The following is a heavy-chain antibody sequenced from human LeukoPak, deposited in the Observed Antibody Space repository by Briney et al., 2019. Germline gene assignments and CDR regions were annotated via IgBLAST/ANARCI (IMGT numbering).Heavy chain of an antibody. CDR1: GGTFSSYA. V-gene: IGHV1-69*04. CDR3: AKEEQRYFYYYYGMDV. J-gene: IGHJ6*02. Sequence: SVKVSCKASGGTFSSYAISWVRQAPGQGLEWMGRIIPILGIANYAQKFQGRVTITADKSTSTAYMELNSLRAEDTAVYYCAKEEQRYFYYYYGMDVWGQGTTVTVSS. CDR2: IIPILGIA. D-gene: IGHD1-1*01.